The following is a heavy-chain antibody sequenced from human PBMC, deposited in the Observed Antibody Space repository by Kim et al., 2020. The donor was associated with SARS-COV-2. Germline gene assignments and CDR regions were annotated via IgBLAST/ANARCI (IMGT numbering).Heavy chain of an antibody. D-gene: IGHD4-17*01. CDR3: AKDFDGDYRGAFDI. V-gene: IGHV3-33*06. J-gene: IGHJ3*02. Sequence: ADAVKGRFTISRDNSKNTLYLQMNNLRAEDTAVYYCAKDFDGDYRGAFDIWGQGTMVTVSS.